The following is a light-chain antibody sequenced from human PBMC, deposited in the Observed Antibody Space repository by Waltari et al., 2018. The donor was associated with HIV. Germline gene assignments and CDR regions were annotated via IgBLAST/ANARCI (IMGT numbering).Light chain of an antibody. CDR3: CSYAGSRIP. Sequence: QSALTQPASVSGSFGQSITISCTGSSSDVGSSNLVSWYQHHPGKAPKLILYEVFKRPSGVSNRFSGSKSGNTASLTVSGLQAEDEGHYYCCSYAGSRIPFGGGTKLTVL. CDR2: EVF. V-gene: IGLV2-23*02. CDR1: SSDVGSSNL. J-gene: IGLJ2*01.